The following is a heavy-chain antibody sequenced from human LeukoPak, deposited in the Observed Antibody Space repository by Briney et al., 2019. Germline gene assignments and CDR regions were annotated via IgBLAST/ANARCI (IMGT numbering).Heavy chain of an antibody. D-gene: IGHD6-19*01. CDR3: ARGAVADTYYYYYYMDV. J-gene: IGHJ6*03. Sequence: PSETLSLTCTVSGGSISSYYWSWIRQPAGKGLEWIGRIYTSGSTNYNPSLKSRVTISVDTSKNQFSLKLSSVTAADTAVYYCARGAVADTYYYYYYMDVWGKGTTVTVSS. V-gene: IGHV4-4*07. CDR1: GGSISSYY. CDR2: IYTSGST.